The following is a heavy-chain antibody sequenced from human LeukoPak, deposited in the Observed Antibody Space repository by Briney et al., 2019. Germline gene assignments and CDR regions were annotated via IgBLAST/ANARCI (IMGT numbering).Heavy chain of an antibody. CDR1: GGSISSYY. CDR3: ARARYYDSSAGFDY. Sequence: TSETLSLTCTVSGGSISSYYWSWIRQPPGKGLEWIGYIYHSGSTNYNPSLKSRVTISVDTSKNQFSLKLSSVTAADTAVYYCARARYYDSSAGFDYWGQGTLVTVSS. D-gene: IGHD3-22*01. V-gene: IGHV4-59*01. CDR2: IYHSGST. J-gene: IGHJ4*02.